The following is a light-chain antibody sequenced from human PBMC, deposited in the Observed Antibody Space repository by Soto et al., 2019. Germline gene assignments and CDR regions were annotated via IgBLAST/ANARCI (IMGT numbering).Light chain of an antibody. CDR2: AAS. V-gene: IGKV3-20*01. Sequence: EIVLTQSPGTLSLSPGERGTLSCRASQSVSSSYLAWYQQKPGQAHRLLIYAASTRSTDIPDRFSGSGSRTDFTLINNRVEPEDCAVYYGQPYGRSPWTFGQRTKLEIK. CDR1: QSVSSSY. CDR3: QPYGRSPWT. J-gene: IGKJ2*01.